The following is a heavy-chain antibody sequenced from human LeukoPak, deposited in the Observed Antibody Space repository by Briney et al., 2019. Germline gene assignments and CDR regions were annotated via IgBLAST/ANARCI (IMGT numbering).Heavy chain of an antibody. V-gene: IGHV3-73*01. CDR2: IRSKADSYTT. J-gene: IGHJ4*02. CDR3: RAAADLNGY. D-gene: IGHD6-13*01. Sequence: GGSLKLSCAASGFTSSGSAMHWVRQASGKGLEWLGRIRSKADSYTTAYAASVKGRFIVSRDDSKNTAYLQMNSLKTEDTAVYYCRAAADLNGYWGQGTLVTVSS. CDR1: GFTSSGSA.